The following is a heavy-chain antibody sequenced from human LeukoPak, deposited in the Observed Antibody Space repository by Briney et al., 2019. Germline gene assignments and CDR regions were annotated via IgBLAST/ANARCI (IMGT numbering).Heavy chain of an antibody. J-gene: IGHJ4*02. CDR1: GFNLGDYS. V-gene: IGHV3-49*04. CDR2: IRRQGFGATA. Sequence: PGRSLRLSCTAFGFNLGDYSMSWAGQAPGKGLECIYSIRRQGFGATAEYAASMTGRFTLTRDDSKNIAFLQMTSLKTEDTAVYYCTRGELWNDYWGRGTLVTVSP. CDR3: TRGELWNDY. D-gene: IGHD1-1*01.